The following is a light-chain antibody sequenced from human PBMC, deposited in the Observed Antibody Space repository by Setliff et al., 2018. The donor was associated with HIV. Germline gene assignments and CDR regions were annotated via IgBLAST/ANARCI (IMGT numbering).Light chain of an antibody. CDR2: SAS. V-gene: IGKV1-9*01. J-gene: IGKJ3*01. CDR3: QRVDTYPFS. CDR1: QAIDNY. Sequence: DIQLTQSPSFLSAPVGDRVTITCRASQAIDNYLAWYQQKPGKAPQLLIYSASTLHSGVPSRFSGYESGTNFALIISGLQPEDFATYYCQRVDTYPFSFGPGTKVDIK.